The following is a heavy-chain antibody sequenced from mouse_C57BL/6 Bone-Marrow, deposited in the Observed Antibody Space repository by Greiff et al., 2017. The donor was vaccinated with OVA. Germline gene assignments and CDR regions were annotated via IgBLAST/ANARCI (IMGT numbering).Heavy chain of an antibody. CDR1: GYTFTTYP. CDR3: ARGGDERAYAMDY. CDR2: FHPYNDDT. D-gene: IGHD3-3*01. J-gene: IGHJ4*01. V-gene: IGHV1-47*01. Sequence: VQGVESGAELVKPGASVKMPCKASGYTFTTYPIEWMKQNHGKSLEWIGNFHPYNDDTKYNEKFKGKATLTVEKSSSTVYLELSRLTSDDSAVYYCARGGDERAYAMDYWGQGTSVTVSS.